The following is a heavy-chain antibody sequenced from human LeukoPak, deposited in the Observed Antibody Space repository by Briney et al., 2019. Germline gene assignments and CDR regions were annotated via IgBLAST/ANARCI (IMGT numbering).Heavy chain of an antibody. D-gene: IGHD3-22*01. J-gene: IGHJ4*02. Sequence: ASVKVSCKASGYSFTGYYMRWVRQAPGQGLEWMGWINPNSGGTNYAQTFQGRVTMTRDTSISTAYMELSRLRSDDTAVYYCARDDYYYDSSGVPFDYWGQGTLVTVSS. V-gene: IGHV1-2*02. CDR1: GYSFTGYY. CDR3: ARDDYYYDSSGVPFDY. CDR2: INPNSGGT.